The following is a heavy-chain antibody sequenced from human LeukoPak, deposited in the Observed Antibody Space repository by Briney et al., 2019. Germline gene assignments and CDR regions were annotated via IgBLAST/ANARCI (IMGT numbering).Heavy chain of an antibody. CDR3: ARDLVRGVINTDY. CDR1: GFTFNDYE. V-gene: IGHV3-48*03. Sequence: GGSLRLSCAASGFTFNDYEMTWVRQAPGKGLEWISYISSSGSITSHADSVKGRFTISRDNAKNSLYLQMNSLRADDTAVYYCARDLVRGVINTDYWGQGTLVTVSS. D-gene: IGHD3-10*01. J-gene: IGHJ4*02. CDR2: ISSSGSIT.